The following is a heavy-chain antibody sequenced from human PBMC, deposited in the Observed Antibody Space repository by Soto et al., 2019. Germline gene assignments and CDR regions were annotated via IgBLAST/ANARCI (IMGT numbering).Heavy chain of an antibody. D-gene: IGHD2-15*01. CDR2: TGSGTGPG. CDR3: ARRDSGGFFRFFDS. V-gene: IGHV1-69*06. J-gene: IGHJ4*02. CDR1: GGSLSTNP. Sequence: ASVKVSGKASGGSLSTNPISWVRQAPGQGLEWMGGTGSGTGPGNNAQKFQGRLTVTADKSTSTVYMELTNLSSEDTAVYYCARRDSGGFFRFFDSWGQGTLVTVSS.